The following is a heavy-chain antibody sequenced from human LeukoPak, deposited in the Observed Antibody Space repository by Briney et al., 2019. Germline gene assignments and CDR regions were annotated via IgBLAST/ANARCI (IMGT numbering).Heavy chain of an antibody. CDR3: ARDRPLGVYYYGMDV. D-gene: IGHD7-27*01. J-gene: IGHJ6*02. CDR2: ISGNAGST. V-gene: IGHV3-23*01. CDR1: RFSFSSYA. Sequence: GGSLRLSCAASRFSFSSYAMSWVRQAPGKGLEWVSAISGNAGSTNYADSVKGRFTISRDNSKNTVYLEMNSLRAEDTAVYYCARDRPLGVYYYGMDVWGQGTTVTVSS.